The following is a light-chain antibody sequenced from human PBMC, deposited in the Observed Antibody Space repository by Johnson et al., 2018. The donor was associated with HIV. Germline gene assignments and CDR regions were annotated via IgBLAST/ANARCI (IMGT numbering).Light chain of an antibody. Sequence: QPVLTQPPSVSAAPGQKVIISCSGNISNIGNNYVSWYQQLPGTAPKLLIYEHNKRPSGIPDRSSGSKSGMTATLGITGLQMGVEADYYCGIWDASLSPLYVIGTGTTITVL. CDR1: ISNIGNNY. CDR3: GIWDASLSPLYV. V-gene: IGLV1-51*01. J-gene: IGLJ1*01. CDR2: EHN.